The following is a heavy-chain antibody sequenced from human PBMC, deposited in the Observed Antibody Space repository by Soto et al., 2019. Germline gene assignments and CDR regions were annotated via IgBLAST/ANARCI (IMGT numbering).Heavy chain of an antibody. CDR3: ASSEGFGSPFDY. V-gene: IGHV4-59*12. CDR1: GGSISSYY. CDR2: IYYSVST. J-gene: IGHJ4*02. Sequence: TLSLTCTVSGGSISSYYWSWIRQPPGKGLEWIGYIYYSVSTNYNPSLKSRVTISVDNSKNTLYLQMNSLRAEDPAVYYCASSEGFGSPFDYWGQGTLVTVSS. D-gene: IGHD3-10*01.